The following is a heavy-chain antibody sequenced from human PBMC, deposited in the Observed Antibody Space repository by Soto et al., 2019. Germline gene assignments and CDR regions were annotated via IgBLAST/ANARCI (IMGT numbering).Heavy chain of an antibody. CDR3: ARRSDSTLDS. V-gene: IGHV4-59*08. CDR2: IYYSGST. J-gene: IGHJ4*02. Sequence: PSETLSLTCTVSGGSISSYYWSWIRQPPGKGLEWIGYIYYSGSTNYNPSLKSRVTISVDTSKNQFSLKLSSVTAADTAVYYYARRSDSTLDSWGQGTLVTVSS. CDR1: GGSISSYY. D-gene: IGHD2-2*01.